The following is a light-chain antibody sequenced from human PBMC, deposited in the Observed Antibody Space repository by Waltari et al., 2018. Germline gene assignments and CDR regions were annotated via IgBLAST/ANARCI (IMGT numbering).Light chain of an antibody. CDR1: ENVNNY. CDR2: AAS. J-gene: IGKJ4*01. CDR3: QHTYGTPLT. V-gene: IGKV1-39*01. Sequence: DIQLTQSPSSLSASVGDRVTITCRATENVNNYLHWYQQKPGKAPKLLIYAASTLQSGVPSRFSGSGSGPDFTLTISSLLPEDVATYYCQHTYGTPLTFGGGTKVEIK.